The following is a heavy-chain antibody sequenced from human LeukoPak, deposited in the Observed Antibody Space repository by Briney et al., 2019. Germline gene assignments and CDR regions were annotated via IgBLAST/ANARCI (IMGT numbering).Heavy chain of an antibody. CDR2: ISGSGGSS. CDR1: GYSITSYW. CDR3: VKDKGTYCGGDCPPGDY. J-gene: IGHJ4*02. D-gene: IGHD2-21*01. Sequence: PGGSLRLSCKGSGYSITSYWIGWVRQAPGKGLEWVSAISGSGGSSFYADSVKGRFTISRDNSKNTVYLQMNSLRPEDTAIYYCVKDKGTYCGGDCPPGDYWGQGTPVTVSS. V-gene: IGHV3-23*01.